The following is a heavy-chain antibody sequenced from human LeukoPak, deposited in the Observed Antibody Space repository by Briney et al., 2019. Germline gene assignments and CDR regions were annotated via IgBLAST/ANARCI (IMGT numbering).Heavy chain of an antibody. CDR1: GGSISSGTYY. CDR2: IYTTGST. J-gene: IGHJ4*02. Sequence: SQTLSLTCTASGGSISSGTYYWTWIRQPAGKGLEWIGRIYTTGSTNYNPSLKSRVTMSTDTSKNQFSLKLSSVTAADTAVYYCARVTTGGYYNCWGQGTLVTVSS. V-gene: IGHV4-61*02. D-gene: IGHD3-22*01. CDR3: ARVTTGGYYNC.